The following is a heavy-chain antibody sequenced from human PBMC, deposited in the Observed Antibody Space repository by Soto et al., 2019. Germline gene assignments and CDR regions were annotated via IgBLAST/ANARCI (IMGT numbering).Heavy chain of an antibody. CDR2: IWYDGSNK. J-gene: IGHJ6*02. Sequence: GGSLRLSCAASGFTFSSYGMHWVRQAPGKGLEWVAVIWYDGSNKYYADSVKGRFTISRDNSKNTLYLQMNSLRAEDTAVYYCARDSSGWAMDVWGQGTTVTVS. CDR3: ARDSSGWAMDV. CDR1: GFTFSSYG. V-gene: IGHV3-33*01. D-gene: IGHD6-19*01.